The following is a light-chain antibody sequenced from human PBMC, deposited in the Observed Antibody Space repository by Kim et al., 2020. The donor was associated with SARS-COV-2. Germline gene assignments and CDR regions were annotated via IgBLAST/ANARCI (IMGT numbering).Light chain of an antibody. V-gene: IGKV1-39*01. Sequence: STSVGDRVTITCRASQSIGNHLNWYQHKSGKAPQLLIYGATKLQSEVPLRYSDSGFGTEYCLTITSLQPEDFATYYCQQCYSIPYTFGRVTKLDI. J-gene: IGKJ2*01. CDR1: QSIGNH. CDR2: GAT. CDR3: QQCYSIPYT.